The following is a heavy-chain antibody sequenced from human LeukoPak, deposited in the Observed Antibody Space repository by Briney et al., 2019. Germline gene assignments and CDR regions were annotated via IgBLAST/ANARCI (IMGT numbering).Heavy chain of an antibody. CDR2: MNPNSGNT. D-gene: IGHD6-13*01. Sequence: ASVNVSCKASGYTFTSYDINWVRQATGQGLEWMGWMNPNSGNTGYAQKFQGRVTMTRNTSISTAYMELSSLRSEDTAVYYCARGSSSWYISRSVYYGMDVWGQGTKVTVSS. J-gene: IGHJ6*02. V-gene: IGHV1-8*01. CDR3: ARGSSSWYISRSVYYGMDV. CDR1: GYTFTSYD.